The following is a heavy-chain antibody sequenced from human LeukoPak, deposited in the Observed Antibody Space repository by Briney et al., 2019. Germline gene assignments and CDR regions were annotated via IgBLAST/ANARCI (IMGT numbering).Heavy chain of an antibody. CDR1: GGSISSYY. V-gene: IGHV4-59*08. CDR3: ARRGSSSYFDY. J-gene: IGHJ4*02. Sequence: SETLSLTCTVSGGSISSYYWSWIRQPPGKGLEWIGYIYYSGSTNYNPSLKSRVTISVDTSKNQFSLTPSSVPAADTAVYYCARRGSSSYFDYWGQGTLVTVSS. CDR2: IYYSGST. D-gene: IGHD6-13*01.